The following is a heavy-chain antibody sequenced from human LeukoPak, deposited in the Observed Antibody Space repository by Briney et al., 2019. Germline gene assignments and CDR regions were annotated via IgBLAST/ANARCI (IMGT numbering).Heavy chain of an antibody. D-gene: IGHD1-7*01. CDR3: AKVPATKSFDS. V-gene: IGHV3-23*01. CDR2: ISGSGENS. J-gene: IGHJ4*02. CDR1: GFTVSSSA. Sequence: GGSLRLSCAAPGFTVSSSAVIWVREAPGRGLEWVSAISGSGENSHYADSVRGRFTISRDNSKDTLYLQMNSLRVEDTAVYYCAKVPATKSFDSWGQGTLVTVSS.